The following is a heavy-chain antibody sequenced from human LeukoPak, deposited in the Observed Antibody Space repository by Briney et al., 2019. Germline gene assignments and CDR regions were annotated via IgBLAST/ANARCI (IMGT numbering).Heavy chain of an antibody. V-gene: IGHV1-46*01. D-gene: IGHD3-10*01. J-gene: IGHJ3*02. Sequence: ASVKVSCKASGYTFTSYYMHWVRQAPGQGLEWMGIINPSGGSTSYAQKFQERVTVTRDMSTRTAYMELSSLRSEDTAVYYCGADSMPRGVFSYAFDIWGQGTMVTVSS. CDR3: GADSMPRGVFSYAFDI. CDR2: INPSGGST. CDR1: GYTFTSYY.